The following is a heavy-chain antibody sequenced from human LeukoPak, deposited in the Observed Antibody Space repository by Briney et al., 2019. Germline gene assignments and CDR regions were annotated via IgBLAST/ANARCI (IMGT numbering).Heavy chain of an antibody. CDR1: GYTFTSYY. CDR2: INPSGGST. CDR3: ARGGETTVVTPWGGY. J-gene: IGHJ4*02. D-gene: IGHD4-23*01. V-gene: IGHV1-46*01. Sequence: ASVRVSCKASGYTFTSYYMHWVRQAPGQGLEWMGIINPSGGSTNYAQKFQGRVTMTRDTSTSTVYMELSSLRSEDTAVYYCARGGETTVVTPWGGYWGQGTLVTVSS.